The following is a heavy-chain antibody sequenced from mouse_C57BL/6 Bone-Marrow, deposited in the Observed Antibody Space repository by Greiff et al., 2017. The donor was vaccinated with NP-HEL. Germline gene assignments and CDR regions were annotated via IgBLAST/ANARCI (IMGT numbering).Heavy chain of an antibody. V-gene: IGHV1-52*01. Sequence: VQLQQPGAELVRPGSSVKLSCKASGYTFTSYWMHWVKQRPIQGLEWIGNIDPSDSETHYNQKFKDKATLTVDKSSSTAYMQRSSLTSEDSAVYYCARPIYYGSFAYWGQGTLVTVSA. D-gene: IGHD2-2*01. J-gene: IGHJ3*01. CDR2: IDPSDSET. CDR1: GYTFTSYW. CDR3: ARPIYYGSFAY.